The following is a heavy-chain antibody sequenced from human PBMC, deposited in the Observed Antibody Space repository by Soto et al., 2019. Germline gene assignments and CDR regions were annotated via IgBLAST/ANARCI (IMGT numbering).Heavy chain of an antibody. CDR1: GFSFSNHW. J-gene: IGHJ4*02. CDR2: IKGDGSST. D-gene: IGHD2-21*01. V-gene: IGHV3-74*01. Sequence: EVQLVESGGGLVQPGGSLRLSCAASGFSFSNHWIHWVRQAPGEGLVWVSYIKGDGSSTNYADSVKGRFTISTDTAKNTLYLQMNSVRAEDTALYYCARNGMWSSYDYWGQGVLVTVSS. CDR3: ARNGMWSSYDY.